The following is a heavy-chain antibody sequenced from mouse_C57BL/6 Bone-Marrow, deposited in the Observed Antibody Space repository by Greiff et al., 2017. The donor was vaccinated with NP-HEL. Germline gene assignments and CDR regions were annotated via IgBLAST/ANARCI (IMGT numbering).Heavy chain of an antibody. Sequence: EVKLVEFGEGLVKPGGSLKLSCAASGFTFSSYAMSWVRQTPEKRLEWVAYISSGGDYIYYADTVKGRFTISRDNARNTLYLQMRSLKSEDTAMYYCTRDRYGSSYWYFDVWGTGTTVTVSS. CDR2: ISSGGDYI. CDR1: GFTFSSYA. J-gene: IGHJ1*03. CDR3: TRDRYGSSYWYFDV. D-gene: IGHD1-1*01. V-gene: IGHV5-9-1*02.